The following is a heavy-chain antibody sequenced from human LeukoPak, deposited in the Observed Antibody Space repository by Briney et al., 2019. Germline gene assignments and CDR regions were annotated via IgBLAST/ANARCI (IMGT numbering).Heavy chain of an antibody. J-gene: IGHJ4*02. CDR2: VDPEDGDT. D-gene: IGHD1-26*01. CDR1: GYTFTDYY. CDR3: ATYWELLGNLAFDY. V-gene: IGHV1-69-2*01. Sequence: ASVKVSCKVSGYTFTDYYMHWVQQAPGKGLEWMGLVDPEDGDTIYAEKFQGRVTITADTSTDTAYMELSSLRSEDTAVYYCATYWELLGNLAFDYWGQGTLVTVSS.